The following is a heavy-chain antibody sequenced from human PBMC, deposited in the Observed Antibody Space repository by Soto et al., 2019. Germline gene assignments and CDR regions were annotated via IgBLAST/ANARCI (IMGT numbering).Heavy chain of an antibody. CDR1: VFSFLTYG. CDR3: GRVLFGYVDPIDS. Sequence: GWSLRLSCSSSVFSFLTYGMHWVRQAPGKGLEWVAFISDDGSDKYYADSVKGRFTISRDNSENTLYLQMNSLRVEDTAVYYCGRVLFGYVDPIDSWGQGTLVTSPQ. J-gene: IGHJ4*02. CDR2: ISDDGSDK. V-gene: IGHV3-30-3*01. D-gene: IGHD5-12*01.